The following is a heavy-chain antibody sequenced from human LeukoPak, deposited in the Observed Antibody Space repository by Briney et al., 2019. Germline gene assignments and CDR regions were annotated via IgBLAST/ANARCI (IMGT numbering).Heavy chain of an antibody. Sequence: PGGSLRLSCAASGFTFSSYAMSWVRQAPGKGLEWVSAISGSGGSTYYADSVKGRFTISRDNSKNTLYLQMNSLRAEDTAIHYCAKMKGITMVRGTFDYWGQGTLVTVSS. CDR3: AKMKGITMVRGTFDY. CDR1: GFTFSSYA. V-gene: IGHV3-23*01. CDR2: ISGSGGST. J-gene: IGHJ4*02. D-gene: IGHD3-10*01.